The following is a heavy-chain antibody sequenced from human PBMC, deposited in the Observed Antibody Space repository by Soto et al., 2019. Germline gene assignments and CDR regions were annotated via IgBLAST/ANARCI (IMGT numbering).Heavy chain of an antibody. D-gene: IGHD5-12*01. CDR1: GGSISSDS. V-gene: IGHV4-59*08. CDR2: IFDSGIT. CDR3: ARLGSVELATDTNWYFDL. Sequence: SETLSLTCTVSGGSISSDSWSWIRHSPEKGLQWIGSIFDSGITKYNPSLKSRVTISVDTPKNQFSLKLTSMTAADTAVYYCARLGSVELATDTNWYFDLWGRGTLVTVSS. J-gene: IGHJ2*01.